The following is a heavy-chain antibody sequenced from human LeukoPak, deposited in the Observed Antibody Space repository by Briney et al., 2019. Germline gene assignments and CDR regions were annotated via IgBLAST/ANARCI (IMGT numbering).Heavy chain of an antibody. J-gene: IGHJ4*02. CDR2: ISSSSSYI. V-gene: IGHV3-21*01. CDR3: ARGALMVVITRFDY. D-gene: IGHD3-22*01. Sequence: GGSLRLSCAASGFTFSSYSMNWVRQAPGKGLEWVSSISSSSSYIHYADSVKGRFTISRDNAKNSLYLQMNSLRAEDTAVYYCARGALMVVITRFDYWGQGTLVTVSS. CDR1: GFTFSSYS.